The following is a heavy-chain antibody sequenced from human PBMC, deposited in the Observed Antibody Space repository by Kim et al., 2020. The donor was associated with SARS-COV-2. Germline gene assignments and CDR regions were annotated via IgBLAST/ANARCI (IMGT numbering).Heavy chain of an antibody. CDR2: ISGSGGST. Sequence: GGSLRLSCAASGFTFSSYAMSWVRQAPGKGLEWVSAISGSGGSTYYADSVKGRFTISRDNSKNTLYLQMNSLRAEDTAVYYCAKDRLGVGKRMVRGVVFDYWGQGTLVTVSS. CDR1: GFTFSSYA. D-gene: IGHD3-10*01. CDR3: AKDRLGVGKRMVRGVVFDY. V-gene: IGHV3-23*01. J-gene: IGHJ4*02.